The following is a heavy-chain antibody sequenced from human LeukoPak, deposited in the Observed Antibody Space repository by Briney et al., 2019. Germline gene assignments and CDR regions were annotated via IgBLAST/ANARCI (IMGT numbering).Heavy chain of an antibody. CDR2: IYHSGST. D-gene: IGHD3-10*01. V-gene: IGHV4-30-2*01. Sequence: SETLSLTCTVSGGSISSGGYYWSWLRQPPGKGLEWIGYIYHSGSTYYNPSLKSRVTISVDRSKNQFSLKLSSVTAADTAVYYCARGALLYFGELLSHFDYWGQGTLVTVSS. J-gene: IGHJ4*02. CDR1: GGSISSGGYY. CDR3: ARGALLYFGELLSHFDY.